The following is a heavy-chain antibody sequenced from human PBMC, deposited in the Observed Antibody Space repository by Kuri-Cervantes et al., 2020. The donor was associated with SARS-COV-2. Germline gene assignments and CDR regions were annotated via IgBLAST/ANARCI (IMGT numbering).Heavy chain of an antibody. Sequence: GSLRLSCTVSGGSISSYYWSWIRQPAGKGLEWIGRTYTSGSTNYNPSLKSRVTMSVDTSKNQFSLKLSSVTAADTAVYYCARVISSSYGSGSYYYYYYYMDVWGKGTTVTGSS. CDR1: GGSISSYY. CDR3: ARVISSSYGSGSYYYYYYYMDV. V-gene: IGHV4-4*07. D-gene: IGHD3-10*01. J-gene: IGHJ6*03. CDR2: TYTSGST.